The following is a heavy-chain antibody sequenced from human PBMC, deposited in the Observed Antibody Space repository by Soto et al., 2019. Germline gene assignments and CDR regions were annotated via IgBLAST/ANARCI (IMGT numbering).Heavy chain of an antibody. V-gene: IGHV2-5*02. J-gene: IGHJ4*02. D-gene: IGHD3-3*01. CDR2: IYWDDDK. Sequence: QITLNESGPTQVKPRQTLTLTCTFSGFSLTTSGVGVCWIRQSPGKAPAWLALIYWDDDKRYSPSLKSRLTITKDTSKNQVVLTMADLDPADTATYYCAHRVLRTVFGLVTTTAIYFDFWGQGTPVAVSS. CDR1: GFSLTTSGVG. CDR3: AHRVLRTVFGLVTTTAIYFDF.